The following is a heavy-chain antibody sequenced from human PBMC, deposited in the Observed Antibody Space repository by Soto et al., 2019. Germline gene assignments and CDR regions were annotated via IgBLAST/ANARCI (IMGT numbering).Heavy chain of an antibody. V-gene: IGHV1-2*02. Sequence: ASVKVSCKASGYTFTGYYMHWVRQAPGQGLEWMGWINPNSGGSNHAQKFQGRVTMTRDTSISTAYMELSRLRSDDTAVYYCARVLSGGDYGIDYWGQGTLVTVSS. CDR2: INPNSGGS. J-gene: IGHJ4*02. D-gene: IGHD4-17*01. CDR1: GYTFTGYY. CDR3: ARVLSGGDYGIDY.